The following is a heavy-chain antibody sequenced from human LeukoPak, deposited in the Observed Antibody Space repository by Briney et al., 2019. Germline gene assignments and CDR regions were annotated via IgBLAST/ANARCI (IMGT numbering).Heavy chain of an antibody. CDR2: IYDGGST. CDR1: GFTVSTNY. CDR3: ARQGISHGPEATYYYDSSGPKYYFDY. Sequence: PGGSLRLSCAASGFTVSTNYMSWVRQAPGKGLDWVSVIYDGGSTFYADSVKGRFTMSRDISKNTLYLQMNSLRAQDTAIYYCARQGISHGPEATYYYDSSGPKYYFDYWGQGTLVTVSS. D-gene: IGHD3-22*01. J-gene: IGHJ4*02. V-gene: IGHV3-53*01.